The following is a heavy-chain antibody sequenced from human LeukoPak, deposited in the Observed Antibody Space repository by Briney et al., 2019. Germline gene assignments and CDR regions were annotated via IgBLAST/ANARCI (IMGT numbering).Heavy chain of an antibody. D-gene: IGHD1-26*01. CDR3: ARDRGIVPYFDY. CDR1: GGSISSYY. J-gene: IGHJ4*02. CDR2: IYYSGST. Sequence: SETLSLTCTVSGGSISSYYWSWIRQPPGKGLEWIGYIYYSGSTNYNPSLKSRVTISVDTSKNQFSLKLSSVTAADTAVYYCARDRGIVPYFDYWGQGTLVTVPS. V-gene: IGHV4-59*01.